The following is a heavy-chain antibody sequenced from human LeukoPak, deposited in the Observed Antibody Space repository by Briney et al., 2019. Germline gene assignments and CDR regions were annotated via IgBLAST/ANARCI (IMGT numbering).Heavy chain of an antibody. CDR1: GITLSNYG. D-gene: IGHD3-22*01. J-gene: IGHJ4*02. CDR3: AKRGVVIRVILVGFHKEAYYFDS. Sequence: PGGPLRLSCAVSGITLSNYGMSWVRQAPGKGLEWVAGISGSGGGTYYADSVKGRFTISRDNPKNTLYLQMNGLRAEDTAVYFCAKRGVVIRVILVGFHKEAYYFDSWGQGALVTVSS. CDR2: ISGSGGGT. V-gene: IGHV3-23*01.